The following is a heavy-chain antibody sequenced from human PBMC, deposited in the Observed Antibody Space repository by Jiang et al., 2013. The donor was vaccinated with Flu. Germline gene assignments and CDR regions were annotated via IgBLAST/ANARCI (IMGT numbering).Heavy chain of an antibody. J-gene: IGHJ2*01. Sequence: GAEVKKPGASVKVSCKASGYTFTSYGISWVRQAPGQGLEWMGWISAYNGNTNYAQKLQGRVTMTTDTSTSTAYMELRSLRSDDTAVYYCARDPRPGSGLTIYWYFDLWGRGTLVTVSS. CDR2: ISAYNGNT. D-gene: IGHD3-22*01. CDR1: GYTFTSYG. CDR3: ARDPRPGSGLTIYWYFDL. V-gene: IGHV1-18*04.